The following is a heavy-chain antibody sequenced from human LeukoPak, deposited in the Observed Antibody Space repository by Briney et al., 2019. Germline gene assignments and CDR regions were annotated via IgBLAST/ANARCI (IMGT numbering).Heavy chain of an antibody. V-gene: IGHV1-2*02. J-gene: IGHJ3*02. CDR3: ARDVAHIVVVTADGAFDI. Sequence: ASVKVSCKASGYTFTGYYMHWVRQAPGQGVEWRGWINPNSGGTNYAQKFQGRVTMTTDTSISTAYMELSRLRSDDTAVYYCARDVAHIVVVTADGAFDIWGQGTMVTVSS. D-gene: IGHD2-21*02. CDR1: GYTFTGYY. CDR2: INPNSGGT.